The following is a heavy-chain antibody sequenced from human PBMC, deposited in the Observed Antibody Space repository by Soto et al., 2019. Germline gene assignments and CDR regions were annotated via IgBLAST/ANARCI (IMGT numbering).Heavy chain of an antibody. CDR1: GYSFTSYW. Sequence: SLKISCKGSGYSFTSYWIGWVRQMPGKGLEWMGIIYPGDSDTRYSPSFQGQVTISADKSISTAYLQWSSLKASDTAMYYCARHYCSGGSCYRNGMDVWGQGTTVTVSS. V-gene: IGHV5-51*01. CDR3: ARHYCSGGSCYRNGMDV. CDR2: IYPGDSDT. J-gene: IGHJ6*02. D-gene: IGHD2-15*01.